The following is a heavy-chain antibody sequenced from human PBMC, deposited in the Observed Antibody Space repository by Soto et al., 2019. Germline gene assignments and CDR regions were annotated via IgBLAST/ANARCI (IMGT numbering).Heavy chain of an antibody. Sequence: ASVKVSCKASGYTFTSYGISWVRQAPGQGLEWMGWISAYNGNTNYAQKLQGRVTMTTDTSTSTAYMELRSLRSDDTAVYYCARDEIIAVAGLSYYGMGVWGQGTTVTVSS. D-gene: IGHD6-19*01. CDR1: GYTFTSYG. J-gene: IGHJ6*02. V-gene: IGHV1-18*01. CDR3: ARDEIIAVAGLSYYGMGV. CDR2: ISAYNGNT.